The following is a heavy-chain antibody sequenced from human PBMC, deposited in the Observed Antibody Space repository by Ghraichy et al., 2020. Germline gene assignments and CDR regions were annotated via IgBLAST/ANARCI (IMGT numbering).Heavy chain of an antibody. CDR2: FDPEDGET. CDR3: ATLVYYYGSGSYYPLDY. V-gene: IGHV1-24*01. Sequence: ASVKVSCKVSGYTLTELSMHWVRQAPGKGLEWMGGFDPEDGETIYAQKFQGRVTMTEDTSTDTAYMELSSLRSEDTAVYYCATLVYYYGSGSYYPLDYWGQGTLVTVSS. D-gene: IGHD3-10*01. CDR1: GYTLTELS. J-gene: IGHJ4*02.